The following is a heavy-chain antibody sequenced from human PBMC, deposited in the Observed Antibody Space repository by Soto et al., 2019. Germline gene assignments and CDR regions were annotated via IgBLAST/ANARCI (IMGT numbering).Heavy chain of an antibody. V-gene: IGHV1-2*02. D-gene: IGHD2-21*01. CDR1: GYTFTGYF. CDR2: INPYSGGA. Sequence: ASVKVSCKASGYTFTGYFIHWVRQAPGQGLEWIGWINPYSGGADLSQKFQGRVTMTRDTSISTAYMEVSSLRSDDTAVFYCARLMHYSHSGGSSHSGFDMWGQGTLVTVSS. J-gene: IGHJ3*02. CDR3: ARLMHYSHSGGSSHSGFDM.